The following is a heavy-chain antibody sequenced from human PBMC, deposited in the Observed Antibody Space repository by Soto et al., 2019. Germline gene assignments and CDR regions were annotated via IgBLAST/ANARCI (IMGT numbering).Heavy chain of an antibody. CDR3: AREAGLRYPFGP. CDR1: GESINSSHG. Sequence: SETLSLTCAVSGESINSSHGWNWVRQPPGKGLEWIGQISHSGSTNYNPSLTSRVTISVDKSKNHFSLKLTSMTAADTAMYYCAREAGLRYPFGPWGQGTLVTVSS. V-gene: IGHV4-4*02. CDR2: ISHSGST. J-gene: IGHJ5*02. D-gene: IGHD5-18*01.